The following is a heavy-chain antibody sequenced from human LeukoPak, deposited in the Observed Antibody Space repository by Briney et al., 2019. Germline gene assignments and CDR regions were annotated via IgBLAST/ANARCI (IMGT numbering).Heavy chain of an antibody. CDR1: GGSISSYY. CDR2: IYYSGST. J-gene: IGHJ4*02. Sequence: SETLSLTCTVSGGSISSYYWSWIRQPPGKGLEWIGYIYYSGSTNYNPSLKSRVTISVDTSKNQFSLKLSSVTAADTAVYYCARGVEYSSSSGLGYWSQGTLVTVSS. D-gene: IGHD6-6*01. CDR3: ARGVEYSSSSGLGY. V-gene: IGHV4-59*01.